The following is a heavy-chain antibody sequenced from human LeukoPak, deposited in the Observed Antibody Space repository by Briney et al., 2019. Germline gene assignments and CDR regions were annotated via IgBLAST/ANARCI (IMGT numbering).Heavy chain of an antibody. Sequence: GGSLRLSCAASGFTFSSYSMNWVRQAPGKGLEWVSSISSSSSYIYYADSVKGRFTISRDNAKNSLYLQMNRLRAEDTAVYFCARARGAYYYDSSGYYYEAYYYYYMDVWGKGTTVTVSS. CDR2: ISSSSSYI. CDR1: GFTFSSYS. V-gene: IGHV3-21*01. CDR3: ARARGAYYYDSSGYYYEAYYYYYMDV. J-gene: IGHJ6*03. D-gene: IGHD3-22*01.